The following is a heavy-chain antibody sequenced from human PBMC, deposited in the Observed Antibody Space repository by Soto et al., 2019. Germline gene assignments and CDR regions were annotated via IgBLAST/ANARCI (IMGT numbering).Heavy chain of an antibody. CDR3: AKDQAPGPVVITNPASDY. Sequence: PGGSLRLSCAASGFTFSSYGMHWVRQAPGKGLEWVAVISYDGSNKYYADSVKGRFTISRDNSKNTLYLQMSSLRAEDTAVYYCAKDQAPGPVVITNPASDYWGQGTLVTVSS. J-gene: IGHJ4*02. D-gene: IGHD3-22*01. V-gene: IGHV3-30*18. CDR2: ISYDGSNK. CDR1: GFTFSSYG.